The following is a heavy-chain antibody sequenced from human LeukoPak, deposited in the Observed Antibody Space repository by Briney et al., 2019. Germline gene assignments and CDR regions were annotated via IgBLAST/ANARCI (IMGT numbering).Heavy chain of an antibody. Sequence: SETLSLTCTVSGGSISSYYWTWIRQTAGKGLEWIGRIHASGSTNYNPSLNSRVTISADTSKNQFSLKLSSVTAADTAVYYCAASAPSGSNWFDPWGQGILVTVSS. CDR2: IHASGST. CDR3: AASAPSGSNWFDP. J-gene: IGHJ5*02. D-gene: IGHD3-22*01. V-gene: IGHV4-4*07. CDR1: GGSISSYY.